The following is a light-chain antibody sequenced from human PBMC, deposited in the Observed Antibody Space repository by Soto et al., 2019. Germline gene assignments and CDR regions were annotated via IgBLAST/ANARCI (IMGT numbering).Light chain of an antibody. Sequence: QSALTQPASVSGSPGQSITISCTGTSSDVGGYKYVSWYQQHPGKAPKLMIFEVSNRPSGVSNRFSGSKSGNTASLTISGLQAEDEGDYYCSSYTSSSTYVFGTGTKDRP. J-gene: IGLJ1*01. CDR1: SSDVGGYKY. V-gene: IGLV2-14*01. CDR2: EVS. CDR3: SSYTSSSTYV.